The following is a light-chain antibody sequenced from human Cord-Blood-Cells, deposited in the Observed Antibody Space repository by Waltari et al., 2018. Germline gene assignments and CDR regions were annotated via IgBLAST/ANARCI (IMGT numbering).Light chain of an antibody. V-gene: IGLV2-23*01. J-gene: IGLJ3*02. CDR1: SSDVGRYNL. CDR3: CSYAGSSTWV. CDR2: EGS. Sequence: QSALTQPASVSGSPGQSITISCTGTSSDVGRYNLVSWYQQHPGKAPKLMIYEGSKRPSGVSNRFSGSKSGNTASLTISGLQAEDEADYNCCSYAGSSTWVFGGGTKLTVL.